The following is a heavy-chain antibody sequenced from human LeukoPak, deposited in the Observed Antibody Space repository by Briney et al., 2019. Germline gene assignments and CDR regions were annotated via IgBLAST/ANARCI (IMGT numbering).Heavy chain of an antibody. CDR3: ARIYYGPGSPDGY. J-gene: IGHJ4*02. Sequence: SVKVSCKASGITFTSYAISWVRQAPGQGLEWMGAIVPIYDVTNYAQSFRGRVTMTADESTSTAYMELRSLTSEDTAMYYRARIYYGPGSPDGYWGQGTLVTVSS. V-gene: IGHV1-69*01. D-gene: IGHD3-10*01. CDR2: IVPIYDVT. CDR1: GITFTSYA.